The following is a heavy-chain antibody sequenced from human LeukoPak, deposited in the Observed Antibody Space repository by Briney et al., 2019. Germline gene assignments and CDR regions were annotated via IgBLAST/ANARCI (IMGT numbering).Heavy chain of an antibody. D-gene: IGHD3-16*02. V-gene: IGHV5-51*01. CDR3: ARLKVYDYVWGSYPHDAFDI. CDR1: GYTFTSYG. CDR2: IYPGDSDT. Sequence: KVSCKASGYTFTSYGISWVRQMPGKGLEWMGIIYPGDSDTRYSPSFQGQVTISADKSISTAYLQWSSLKASDTAMYYCARLKVYDYVWGSYPHDAFDIWGQGTMVTVSS. J-gene: IGHJ3*02.